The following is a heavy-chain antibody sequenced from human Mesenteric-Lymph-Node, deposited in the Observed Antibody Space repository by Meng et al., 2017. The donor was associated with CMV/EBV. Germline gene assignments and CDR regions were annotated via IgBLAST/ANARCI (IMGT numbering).Heavy chain of an antibody. V-gene: IGHV1-18*01. CDR2: ISVYNGNT. CDR1: GYTFTFYG. J-gene: IGHJ4*02. CDR3: ARDLIGGGSSSISSLGY. D-gene: IGHD6-6*01. Sequence: ASVKVSCKASGYTFTFYGISWVRQAPGQGLEWMGWISVYNGNTNYAQKLQGRVTMTTDTSTSTAYMELRSLRSDDTAVYYCARDLIGGGSSSISSLGYWGQGTLVTVSS.